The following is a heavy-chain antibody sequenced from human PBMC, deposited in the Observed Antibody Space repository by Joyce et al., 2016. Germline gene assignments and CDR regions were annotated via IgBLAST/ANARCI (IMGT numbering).Heavy chain of an antibody. CDR1: GYTFTSYS. D-gene: IGHD2-21*02. CDR2: IDPSGGST. J-gene: IGHJ6*02. CDR3: ASRGTSNISDHYYGMDV. V-gene: IGHV1-46*01. Sequence: QVQLVQSGAEVKRPGASVRISCKASGYTFTSYSVHWVRPAPGQGLEWMGRIDPSGGSTTYAQRFQGRIIMTRDTSTSTVYMKLNSLRSEDTAVYYCASRGTSNISDHYYGMDVWGQGTTVTVSS.